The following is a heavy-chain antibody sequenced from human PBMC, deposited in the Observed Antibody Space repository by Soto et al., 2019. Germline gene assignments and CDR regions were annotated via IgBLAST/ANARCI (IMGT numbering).Heavy chain of an antibody. CDR1: GGSISSGGYY. Sequence: SETLSLTCTVSGGSISSGGYYWSWIRQHPGKGLEWIGYIYYNGSTYYNPSLKSRVTISVDTSKNQFSLKLSSWTAADTAVYYFARGAETRKWLVQDVFDIWGKGTMVPVS. CDR3: ARGAETRKWLVQDVFDI. CDR2: IYYNGST. J-gene: IGHJ3*02. D-gene: IGHD6-19*01. V-gene: IGHV4-31*03.